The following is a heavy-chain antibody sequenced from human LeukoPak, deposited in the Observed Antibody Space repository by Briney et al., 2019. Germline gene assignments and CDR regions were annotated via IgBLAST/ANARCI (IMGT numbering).Heavy chain of an antibody. V-gene: IGHV1-18*01. J-gene: IGHJ4*02. CDR3: ARGGDLGSY. CDR2: ISAYNGNA. CDR1: GYTFTSYG. Sequence: EASVKVSCKASGYTFTSYGISWVRQAPGQGLEWMGWISAYNGNAKYAQKFQDRVTTTTDSSTATAYMELRSLRSDDTAVYYCARGGDLGSYWGQGTLVTVSS.